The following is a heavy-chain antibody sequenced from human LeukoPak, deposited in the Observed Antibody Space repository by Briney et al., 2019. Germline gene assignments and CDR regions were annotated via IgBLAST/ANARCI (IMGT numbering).Heavy chain of an antibody. D-gene: IGHD2-2*01. Sequence: SETLSLTCTVSGGSISSHYWNWIRQPPGKGLEWIGYIYYSGSTNYNPSLKSRVTMSGDTAKNQFSLRLSSVTAADTAVYYCARGYCTGTGCYANYWGQGTLVTVSS. CDR2: IYYSGST. CDR1: GGSISSHY. V-gene: IGHV4-59*08. J-gene: IGHJ4*02. CDR3: ARGYCTGTGCYANY.